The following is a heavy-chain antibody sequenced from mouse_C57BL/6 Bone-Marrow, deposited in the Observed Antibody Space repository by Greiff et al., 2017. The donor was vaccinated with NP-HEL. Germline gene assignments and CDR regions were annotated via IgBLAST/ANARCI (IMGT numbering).Heavy chain of an antibody. V-gene: IGHV5-4*03. CDR3: AGGRLRGGLYYYAMDY. CDR2: ISDGGSYT. Sequence: EVMLVESGGGLVKPGGSLKLSCAASGFTFSSYAMSWVRQTPEKRLEWVATISDGGSYTYSPDNVKGRFTISRDNAKNNLYLQMSHLKSEDTAMYYCAGGRLRGGLYYYAMDYWGQGTSVTVSS. D-gene: IGHD1-1*01. J-gene: IGHJ4*01. CDR1: GFTFSSYA.